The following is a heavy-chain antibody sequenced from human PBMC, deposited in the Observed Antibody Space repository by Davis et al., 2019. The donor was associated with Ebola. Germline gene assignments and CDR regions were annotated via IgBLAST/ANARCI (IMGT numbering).Heavy chain of an antibody. D-gene: IGHD4-11*01. CDR2: IYYSGST. V-gene: IGHV4-61*01. CDR1: GGSVSSGSYY. CDR3: ARVGDYSGTVTP. J-gene: IGHJ5*02. Sequence: MPSETLSLTCTVSGGSVSSGSYYWSWIRQPPGKGLEWIGYIYYSGSTNYNPSLKSRVTITVDTSKNQFSLKLSSVTAAETAVYYCARVGDYSGTVTPWGQGTLVTVSS.